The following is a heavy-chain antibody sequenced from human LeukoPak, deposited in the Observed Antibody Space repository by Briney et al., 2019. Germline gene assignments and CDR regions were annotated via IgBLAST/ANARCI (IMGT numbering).Heavy chain of an antibody. Sequence: ASVKVSCKASGYIFTSYYIHWVRQAPGQGLEWMGWMNPNSGNTGYAQKFQGRVTITRNTSISTAYMELSSLRSEDTAVYYCARGRAGGWFDPWGQGTLVTVSS. CDR1: GYIFTSYY. CDR3: ARGRAGGWFDP. CDR2: MNPNSGNT. J-gene: IGHJ5*02. V-gene: IGHV1-8*03.